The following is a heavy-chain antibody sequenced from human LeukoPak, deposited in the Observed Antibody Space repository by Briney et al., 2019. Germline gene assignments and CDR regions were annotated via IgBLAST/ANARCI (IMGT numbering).Heavy chain of an antibody. Sequence: GASVKVSCKASGYTFTSYYMHWVRQAPGQGLEWMGIINPSGGSTSYAQKFQGRVTMTRDTSTSTVYMELSSLRSEDTAVYYCARHSTRYSGSYYENAFDIWGQGTMVTVSS. V-gene: IGHV1-46*01. CDR1: GYTFTSYY. J-gene: IGHJ3*02. CDR3: ARHSTRYSGSYYENAFDI. D-gene: IGHD1-26*01. CDR2: INPSGGST.